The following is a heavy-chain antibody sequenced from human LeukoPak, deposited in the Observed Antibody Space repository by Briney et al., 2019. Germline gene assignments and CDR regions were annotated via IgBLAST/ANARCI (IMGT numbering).Heavy chain of an antibody. V-gene: IGHV3-23*01. CDR2: VSGSGGST. CDR3: ARGKQQLVPRTFDY. CDR1: GFSFSSYV. J-gene: IGHJ4*02. D-gene: IGHD6-13*01. Sequence: GGSLRLSCAASGFSFSSYVMSWVRQAPGKGLEWVSAVSGSGGSTYSADSVKGRFTISRDNSKNMVYLQVNSLRAEDTAVYYCARGKQQLVPRTFDYWGQGTLVTVSS.